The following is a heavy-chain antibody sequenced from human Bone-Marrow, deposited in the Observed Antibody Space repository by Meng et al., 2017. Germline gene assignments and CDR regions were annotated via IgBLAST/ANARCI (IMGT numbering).Heavy chain of an antibody. CDR1: GGSISSSNW. CDR2: IYHSGST. Sequence: HVQGSGPGLVKPSGTLSLTCAGSGGSISSSNWWSWVRQPPGKGLEWIGEIYHSGSTNYNPSLKSRVTISVDKSKNQFSLKLSSVTAADTAVYYCARGSSSSWPNFDYWGQGTLVTVSS. V-gene: IGHV4-4*02. J-gene: IGHJ4*02. CDR3: ARGSSSSWPNFDY. D-gene: IGHD6-13*01.